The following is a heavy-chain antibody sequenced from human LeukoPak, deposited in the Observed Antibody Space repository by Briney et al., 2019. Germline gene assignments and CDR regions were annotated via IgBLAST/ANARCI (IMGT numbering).Heavy chain of an antibody. CDR3: ARHFTYYYDSSGYPRDAFDV. J-gene: IGHJ3*01. D-gene: IGHD3-22*01. V-gene: IGHV4-59*08. CDR2: MYYSGSS. CDR1: GGSISGYY. Sequence: SETLSLTCSVSGGSISGYYWSWIRQSLGKGLVWIGYMYYSGSSNYNPSLKSRVTISIDMSTNQFSLKLSSVTAADTALYYCARHFTYYYDSSGYPRDAFDVWGQGTMVTVSS.